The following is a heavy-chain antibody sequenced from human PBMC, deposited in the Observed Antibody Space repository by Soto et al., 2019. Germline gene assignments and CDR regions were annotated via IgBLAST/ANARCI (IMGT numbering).Heavy chain of an antibody. D-gene: IGHD6-13*01. J-gene: IGHJ4*02. CDR3: AKDSRAAAGDFDY. CDR2: ISWNSGSI. V-gene: IGHV3-9*01. CDR1: GFTFDDYA. Sequence: GGSLRLSCAASGFTFDDYAMHWVRQAPGKGLEWVSGISWNSGSIGYADSVKGRFTISRDNAKNSLYLQMNSLRAEDTALYYCAKDSRAAAGDFDYWGQGTLVTVSS.